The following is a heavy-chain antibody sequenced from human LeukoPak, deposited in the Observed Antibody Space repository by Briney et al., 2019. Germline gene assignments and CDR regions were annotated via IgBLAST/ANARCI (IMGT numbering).Heavy chain of an antibody. V-gene: IGHV1-2*02. D-gene: IGHD4-11*01. CDR1: GYTFTDHF. CDR3: AREATVTFHYFDY. Sequence: ASVKVSCKTSGYTFTDHFFHWVRQAPGQGLEWLGWVRPNTGGTNYAQKFQGRVTMTRDTSITTAYMELSGLRSGDTAVYYCAREATVTFHYFDYWGQGTLVTVSS. CDR2: VRPNTGGT. J-gene: IGHJ4*02.